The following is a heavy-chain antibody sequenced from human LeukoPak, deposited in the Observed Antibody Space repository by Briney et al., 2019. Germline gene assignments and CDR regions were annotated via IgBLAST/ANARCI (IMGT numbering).Heavy chain of an antibody. V-gene: IGHV3-20*04. Sequence: GGSLRLSCAASGFTFDDYGMSWVRQAPGKGLEWVSGINWNGGSTGYADSVKGRFTISRDNAKNSLYLQMNSLRAEDTALYYCARARAYYYHYYMDVWGKGTTVTVSS. CDR2: INWNGGST. CDR1: GFTFDDYG. CDR3: ARARAYYYHYYMDV. J-gene: IGHJ6*03.